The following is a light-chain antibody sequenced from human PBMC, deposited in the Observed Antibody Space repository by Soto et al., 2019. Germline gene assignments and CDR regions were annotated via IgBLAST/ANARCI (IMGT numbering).Light chain of an antibody. CDR1: QSIGKH. V-gene: IGKV1-39*01. Sequence: DIQMTQSPSFLSSSVGCIFTITFRASQSIGKHLNWYQQKPGKAPKFLIYGASTLQSGVPSRFTGSGSGTDFTLTVNSLQPEDFATYYCQQSYSSPTTFGQGTRLEIK. CDR3: QQSYSSPTT. J-gene: IGKJ5*01. CDR2: GAS.